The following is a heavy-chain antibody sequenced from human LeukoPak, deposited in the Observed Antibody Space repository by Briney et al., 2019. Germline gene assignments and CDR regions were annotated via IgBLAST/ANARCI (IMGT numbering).Heavy chain of an antibody. V-gene: IGHV1-2*06. D-gene: IGHD6-19*01. Sequence: ASVKVSCKASGYTFTGYYMHWVRQAPGQGLEWMGRINPSSGGTNYAQKFQGRVTMTRDTSISTAYMELSRLRSDDTAVYYCASIAVAGTNFDYWGQGTLVTVSS. CDR3: ASIAVAGTNFDY. J-gene: IGHJ4*02. CDR1: GYTFTGYY. CDR2: INPSSGGT.